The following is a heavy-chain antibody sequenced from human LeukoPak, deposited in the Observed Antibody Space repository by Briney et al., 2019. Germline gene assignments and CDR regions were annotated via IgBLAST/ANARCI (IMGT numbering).Heavy chain of an antibody. D-gene: IGHD6-6*01. CDR2: VYYTGST. J-gene: IGHJ4*02. CDR1: GGSVSNYY. V-gene: IGHV4-59*08. Sequence: SETLSPTCSVSGGSVSNYYWSWIRQPPGKGLEWIGYVYYTGSTNYNPSLKSRVTMFEDKSKNQFSLRLYSVTVADTAVYYCARHFAYSSSSYFDYWGQGSLVTVSS. CDR3: ARHFAYSSSSYFDY.